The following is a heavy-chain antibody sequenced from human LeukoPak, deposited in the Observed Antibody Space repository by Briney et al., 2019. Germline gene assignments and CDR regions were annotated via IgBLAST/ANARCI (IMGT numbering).Heavy chain of an antibody. CDR1: GGTFSSYA. V-gene: IGHV1-69*04. J-gene: IGHJ4*02. D-gene: IGHD5-24*01. Sequence: GASVKVSCKASGGTFSSYAISWVRQAPGQGLEWMGRIIPILGIANYAQKFQGRVTITADKSTSTAYMELSSLRSEDTAVYYCAREGAEMATMGFDYWGQGTLVTVSS. CDR2: IIPILGIA. CDR3: AREGAEMATMGFDY.